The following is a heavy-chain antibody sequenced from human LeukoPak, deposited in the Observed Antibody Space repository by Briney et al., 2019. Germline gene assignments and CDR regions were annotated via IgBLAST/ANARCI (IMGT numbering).Heavy chain of an antibody. Sequence: SVKVSCKASGYTFTGYYMHWVRQAPGQGLEWMGRIIPILGIANYAQKFQGRVTITADKSTSTAYMELSSLRSEDTAVYYCARGDSSGYYGEDYWGQGTLVTVSS. CDR2: IIPILGIA. D-gene: IGHD3-22*01. CDR1: GYTFTGYY. J-gene: IGHJ4*02. V-gene: IGHV1-69*04. CDR3: ARGDSSGYYGEDY.